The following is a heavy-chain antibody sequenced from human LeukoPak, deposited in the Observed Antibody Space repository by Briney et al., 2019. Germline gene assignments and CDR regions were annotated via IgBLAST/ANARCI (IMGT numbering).Heavy chain of an antibody. Sequence: PSETLSLTCTVCGGSISSYYWSWIRQHPGKGLEWIGYIYYSGSTYYNPSLKSRVTISVDTSKNQFSLKLSSVTAADTAVYYCARVNYYDSSGYLDAFDIWGQGTMVTVSS. D-gene: IGHD3-22*01. CDR3: ARVNYYDSSGYLDAFDI. CDR2: IYYSGST. CDR1: GGSISSYY. J-gene: IGHJ3*02. V-gene: IGHV4-59*06.